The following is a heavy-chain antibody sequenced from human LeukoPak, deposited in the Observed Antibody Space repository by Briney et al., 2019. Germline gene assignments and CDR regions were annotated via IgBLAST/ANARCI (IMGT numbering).Heavy chain of an antibody. CDR1: GFTFSSYW. CDR2: ISSSSSTI. J-gene: IGHJ5*02. Sequence: PGGSLRLSCAASGFTFSSYWMSWVRQAPGRGLEWVSYISSSSSTIYYADSVKGRFTISRDNAKNSLYLQMNSLRAEDTAVYYCARATVRFSANWFDPWGQGTLVTVSS. CDR3: ARATVRFSANWFDP. V-gene: IGHV3-48*01. D-gene: IGHD3-3*01.